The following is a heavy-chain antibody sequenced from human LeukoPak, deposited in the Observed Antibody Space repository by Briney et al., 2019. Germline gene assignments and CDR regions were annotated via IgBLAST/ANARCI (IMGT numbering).Heavy chain of an antibody. J-gene: IGHJ4*02. CDR1: GGSFSGYY. CDR3: ARAPSTIAARLESYYFDY. CDR2: INHSGST. V-gene: IGHV4-34*01. Sequence: PSEALSLTCAVYGGSFSGYYWSWIRQPPGKGLEWIGEINHSGSTNYNPSLKSRVTTSVDTSKNQFSLKLSSVTAADTAVYYCARAPSTIAARLESYYFDYWGQGTLVTVSS. D-gene: IGHD6-6*01.